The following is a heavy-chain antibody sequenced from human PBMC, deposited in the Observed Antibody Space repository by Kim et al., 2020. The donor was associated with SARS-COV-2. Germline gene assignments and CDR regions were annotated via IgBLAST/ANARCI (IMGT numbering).Heavy chain of an antibody. CDR3: ARELKGYYDFWSGYYFDY. Sequence: SETLSLTCAVYGGSFSGYYWSWIRQPPGKGLEWIGEINHSGSTNYNPSLKSRVTISVDTSKNQFSLKLSSVTAADTAVYYCARELKGYYDFWSGYYFDYWGQGTLVTVSS. V-gene: IGHV4-34*01. D-gene: IGHD3-3*01. J-gene: IGHJ4*02. CDR1: GGSFSGYY. CDR2: INHSGST.